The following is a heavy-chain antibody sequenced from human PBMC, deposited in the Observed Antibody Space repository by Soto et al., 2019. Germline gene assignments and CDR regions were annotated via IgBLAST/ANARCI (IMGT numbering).Heavy chain of an antibody. J-gene: IGHJ5*02. CDR3: AKLVVPTSSWFDP. V-gene: IGHV4-39*01. CDR1: GGSISSGSDF. D-gene: IGHD2-21*01. Sequence: SETLSLTCTVSGGSISSGSDFWGWIRQPPGKGLEWIGSIYYSGSTYYNPSLKSRVTMSVDTSKNQFSLKLTSVAAADTAVYYCAKLVVPTSSWFDPWGQGTLVTVSS. CDR2: IYYSGST.